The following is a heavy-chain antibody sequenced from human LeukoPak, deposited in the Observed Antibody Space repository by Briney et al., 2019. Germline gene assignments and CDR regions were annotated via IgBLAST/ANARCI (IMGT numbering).Heavy chain of an antibody. V-gene: IGHV3-23*01. CDR3: AILTGYYMDDY. D-gene: IGHD3-9*01. CDR1: GFTFSSYA. Sequence: GGSLRLSCAASGFTFSSYAMSWVRQAPGKGLEWVSSISGSGDSTYYADSVKGRFTISRDNSKNTLYLQLNSLRAEDTAVYYCAILTGYYMDDYWGQGTLVTVSS. J-gene: IGHJ4*02. CDR2: ISGSGDST.